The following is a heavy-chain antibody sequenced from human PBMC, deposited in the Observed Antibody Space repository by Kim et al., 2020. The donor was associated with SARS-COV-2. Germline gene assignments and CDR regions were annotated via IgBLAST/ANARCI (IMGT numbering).Heavy chain of an antibody. J-gene: IGHJ4*02. Sequence: GGSLRLSCAASGFTFSSYAMHWVRQAPGKGLEWVAVISYDGSNKYYADSVKGRFTISRDNSKNTLYLQMNSLRAEDTAVYYCAVYSSGWYRLSAGAYFDYWGQGTLVTVSS. CDR2: ISYDGSNK. CDR3: AVYSSGWYRLSAGAYFDY. D-gene: IGHD6-19*01. V-gene: IGHV3-30-3*01. CDR1: GFTFSSYA.